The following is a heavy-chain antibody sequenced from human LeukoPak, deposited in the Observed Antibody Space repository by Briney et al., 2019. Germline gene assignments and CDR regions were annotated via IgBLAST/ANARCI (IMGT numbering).Heavy chain of an antibody. CDR3: ARVFWSGFEIGYFDY. CDR2: IWYDGSNK. Sequence: GGSLGLSCAASGFTFSSYGMHWVRQAPGKGLEWVAVIWYDGSNKYYADSVKGRFTISRDNSKNTLYLQMNSLRAEDTAVYYCARVFWSGFEIGYFDYWGQGTLVTVSS. CDR1: GFTFSSYG. V-gene: IGHV3-33*01. D-gene: IGHD3-3*01. J-gene: IGHJ4*02.